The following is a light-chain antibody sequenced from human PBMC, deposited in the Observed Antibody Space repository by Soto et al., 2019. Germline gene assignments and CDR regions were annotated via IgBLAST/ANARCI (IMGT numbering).Light chain of an antibody. V-gene: IGLV2-14*01. CDR1: SSDVGGYNY. CDR3: SSYTSFSTYV. Sequence: QSVLTQPASVSGSPGQSITISRTGTSSDVGGYNYVSWYQQHPGKAPQLMIYEVSNRPSGVSNRFSGSKSDNTASLTISGLQAEDEADYYCSSYTSFSTYVFGTGTKVTVL. J-gene: IGLJ1*01. CDR2: EVS.